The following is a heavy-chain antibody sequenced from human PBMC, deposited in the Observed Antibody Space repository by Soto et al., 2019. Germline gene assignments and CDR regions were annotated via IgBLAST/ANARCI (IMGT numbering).Heavy chain of an antibody. J-gene: IGHJ4*02. CDR1: GGTFSSYA. D-gene: IGHD2-8*01. CDR3: ASTDCTIGVCYIIGGN. CDR2: IIPIYGTA. V-gene: IGHV1-69*12. Sequence: QVQLVQSGAEVKKPGSSVKVSCKASGGTFSSYAISWVRQAPGQGLEWMGGIIPIYGTAHYAQKFQGRVTIAAAESTSTAYMELRSLRSEDTAVYYCASTDCTIGVCYIIGGNWGQGTLVTVSS.